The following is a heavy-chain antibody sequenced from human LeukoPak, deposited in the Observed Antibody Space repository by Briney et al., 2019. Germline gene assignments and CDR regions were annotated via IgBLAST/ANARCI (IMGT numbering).Heavy chain of an antibody. V-gene: IGHV3-30-3*01. CDR2: LSSDGSNK. D-gene: IGHD6-19*01. J-gene: IGHJ5*02. CDR3: ARDSSGWDGWFDP. Sequence: GGSLRLSCVASGFTFSTYEMHWVRQAPGKGLEWVATLSSDGSNKYYADSVKGRFTISRDNSKNTLYLQMNSLRAEDMAVYYCARDSSGWDGWFDPWGQGTLVTVSS. CDR1: GFTFSTYE.